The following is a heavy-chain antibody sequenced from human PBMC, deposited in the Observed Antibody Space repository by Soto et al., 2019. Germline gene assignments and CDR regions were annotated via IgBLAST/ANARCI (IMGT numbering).Heavy chain of an antibody. CDR1: GFTFSSFA. J-gene: IGHJ4*02. D-gene: IGHD2-15*01. V-gene: IGHV3-23*01. Sequence: PGGSLRLSCAASGFTFSSFAMSWVRQAPGKGLEWVSAIRGGGGGTYYADPVKGRFTISRDNSKNTQYLKMNSLRAEDTAVYYCARVLGGSGSPVDYWGQGTLVTVSS. CDR3: ARVLGGSGSPVDY. CDR2: IRGGGGGT.